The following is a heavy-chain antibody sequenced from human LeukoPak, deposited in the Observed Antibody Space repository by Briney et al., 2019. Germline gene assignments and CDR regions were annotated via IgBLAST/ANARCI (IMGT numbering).Heavy chain of an antibody. Sequence: GGSLRLSCAASGFTFSNYNLNWVRQAPGKGLEWVSYISTSSGTVFYADSVKGRFTISRDNAKNSLYLQMNSLRAEDTAVYYCARGRADYYYYYMDVWGKGTTVTVSS. CDR1: GFTFSNYN. J-gene: IGHJ6*03. CDR2: ISTSSGTV. V-gene: IGHV3-48*04. CDR3: ARGRADYYYYYMDV.